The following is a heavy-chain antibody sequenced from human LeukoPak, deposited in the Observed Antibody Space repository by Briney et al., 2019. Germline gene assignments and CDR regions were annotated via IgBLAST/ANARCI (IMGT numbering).Heavy chain of an antibody. D-gene: IGHD2-15*01. J-gene: IGHJ5*02. Sequence: PGGSLRLSCAASGFTFSTYWMSWVRQAPGKGLEWVSAISGSSGASYYADSVKGRFTISRDNSKNTLYLQMNSLRADDTAIYYCAKDSRYCSAGSCYPDWFDPWGQGTLVTVSS. CDR3: AKDSRYCSAGSCYPDWFDP. CDR2: ISGSSGAS. V-gene: IGHV3-23*01. CDR1: GFTFSTYW.